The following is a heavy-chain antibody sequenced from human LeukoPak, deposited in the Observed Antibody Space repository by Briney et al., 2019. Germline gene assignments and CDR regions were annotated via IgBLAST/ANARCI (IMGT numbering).Heavy chain of an antibody. D-gene: IGHD5-24*01. CDR3: ARVSGWLQLDRGDCFDY. Sequence: SETLSLTCTVSGGSISSSSYYWGWIRQPPGKGLEWIGSIYYSGSTYYNPSLKSRVTISVDTSKNQFSLKLSSVTAADTAVYYCARVSGWLQLDRGDCFDYWGQGTLVTVSS. J-gene: IGHJ4*02. CDR1: GGSISSSSYY. CDR2: IYYSGST. V-gene: IGHV4-39*07.